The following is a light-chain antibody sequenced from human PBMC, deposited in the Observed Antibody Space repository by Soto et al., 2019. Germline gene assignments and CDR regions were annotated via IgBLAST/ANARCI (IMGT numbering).Light chain of an antibody. CDR2: EVT. CDR1: SRDIGTSNL. Sequence: QSALTQPASVSGSPGQSITISCTGTSRDIGTSNLVSWYQQYPGKAPKLIIFEVTRRPSGISNHFSGSKSGNTASLTISGLQPEDEADYYCYTYTGISTSLFVFGTGTKLTVL. J-gene: IGLJ1*01. V-gene: IGLV2-23*02. CDR3: YTYTGISTSLFV.